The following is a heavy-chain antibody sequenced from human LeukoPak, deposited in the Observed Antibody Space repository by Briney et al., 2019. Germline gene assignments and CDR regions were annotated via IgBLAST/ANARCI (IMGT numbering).Heavy chain of an antibody. D-gene: IGHD6-19*01. CDR3: ARAAGAHGDY. J-gene: IGHJ4*02. CDR2: ISYDGSNK. Sequence: GGSLRLSCAASGFTFSTYAMHWVRQAPGKGLEWVAVISYDGSNKYYADSVKGRFTISRDNSKNTLYLQMNSLRAEDTAVYYCARAAGAHGDYWGQGTLVTVSS. CDR1: GFTFSTYA. V-gene: IGHV3-30*01.